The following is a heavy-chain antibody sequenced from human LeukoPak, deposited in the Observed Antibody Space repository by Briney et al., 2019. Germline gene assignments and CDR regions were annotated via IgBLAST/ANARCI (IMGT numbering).Heavy chain of an antibody. CDR2: MNSNSGNT. CDR1: GYTFTSYD. J-gene: IGHJ6*02. V-gene: IGHV1-8*01. CDR3: ARAQTITGYYYYYYGMDV. D-gene: IGHD3-3*01. Sequence: VASVKVSCKASGYTFTSYDINWVRQATGQGLEWMGWMNSNSGNTGYAQKFQGRVTMTRNTSISTAYMELSSLRSEDTAVYYCARAQTITGYYYYYYGMDVWAKGPRSPSP.